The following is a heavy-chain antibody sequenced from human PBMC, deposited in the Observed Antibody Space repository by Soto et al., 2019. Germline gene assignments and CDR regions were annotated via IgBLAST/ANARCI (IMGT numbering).Heavy chain of an antibody. CDR2: IYYSGST. CDR1: GGSISSGGYY. D-gene: IGHD2-15*01. CDR3: ARDPDCSGGSCYTAFDI. Sequence: PSETLSLTCTVSGGSISSGGYYWSWIRQHPGKGLEWIGYIYYSGSTYYNPSLKSRVTISVDTSKNQFSLKLSSVTAADTAVYYCARDPDCSGGSCYTAFDIWGQGTMDTVSS. V-gene: IGHV4-31*03. J-gene: IGHJ3*02.